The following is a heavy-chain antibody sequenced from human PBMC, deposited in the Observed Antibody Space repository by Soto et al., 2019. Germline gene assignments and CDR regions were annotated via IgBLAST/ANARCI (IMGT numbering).Heavy chain of an antibody. D-gene: IGHD3-16*02. J-gene: IGHJ4*02. CDR2: IYYSGST. Sequence: PSETLSLTCTVSGGSISSGDYYWSWIRQPPGKGLEWIGYIYYSGSTYYNPSLKSRVTISVDTSKNQFSLKLSSVTAADTAVYYCARGRLWGSYRSNLDYWGQGTLVTVSS. CDR3: ARGRLWGSYRSNLDY. V-gene: IGHV4-30-4*01. CDR1: GGSISSGDYY.